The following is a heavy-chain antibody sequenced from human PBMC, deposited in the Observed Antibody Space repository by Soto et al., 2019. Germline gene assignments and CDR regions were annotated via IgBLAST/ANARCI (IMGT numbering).Heavy chain of an antibody. CDR2: IYYSGRT. CDR1: GGSISSSSYY. V-gene: IGHV4-39*01. J-gene: IGHJ4*02. CDR3: ATHGRGYYDSSGYYDY. D-gene: IGHD3-22*01. Sequence: SETLSLTCTVSGGSISSSSYYWGWIRQPPGKGLEWIGGIYYSGRTNYNPSLKSRVTISVDTSKNQFSLKLSSVTAADTAVYYCATHGRGYYDSSGYYDYWGQGTLVTVSS.